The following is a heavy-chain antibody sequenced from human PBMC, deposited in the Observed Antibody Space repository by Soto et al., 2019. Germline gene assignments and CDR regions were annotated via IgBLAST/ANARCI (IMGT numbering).Heavy chain of an antibody. D-gene: IGHD3-10*02. V-gene: IGHV3-33*01. J-gene: IGHJ6*03. Sequence: GGSLRLSCAASGFTFSSYGMHWVRQAPGKGLEWVAVIWYDGSNKYYADSVKGRFTISRDNSKNTLYLQMNSLRAEDTAVYYCARDPVRGVTPEKLRYYYYYMDVWGKGTTVTVSS. CDR1: GFTFSSYG. CDR3: ARDPVRGVTPEKLRYYYYYMDV. CDR2: IWYDGSNK.